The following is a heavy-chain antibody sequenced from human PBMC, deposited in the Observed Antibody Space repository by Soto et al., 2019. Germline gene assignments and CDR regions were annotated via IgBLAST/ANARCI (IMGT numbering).Heavy chain of an antibody. Sequence: TSETLSLTCTVSGGSISDYYWNWIRQPPGKGLEWIGYIYNSGSTNNNPSLKSRVTISIDTSKNQFSLKLTSVTAADTAVYYCAGGYYYYMDVWGKGTTVTVSS. J-gene: IGHJ6*03. CDR1: GGSISDYY. D-gene: IGHD2-15*01. CDR2: IYNSGST. CDR3: AGGYYYYMDV. V-gene: IGHV4-4*09.